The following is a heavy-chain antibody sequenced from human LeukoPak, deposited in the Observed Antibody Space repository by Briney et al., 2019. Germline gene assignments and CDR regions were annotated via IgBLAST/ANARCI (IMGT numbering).Heavy chain of an antibody. CDR3: ARSRIGSQFDF. CDR2: INPNSGGT. J-gene: IGHJ4*02. CDR1: GYIFTGYY. D-gene: IGHD1-26*01. V-gene: IGHV1-2*02. Sequence: ASVKVSCKASGYIFTGYYMHWVRQAPGQGLEWMGWINPNSGGTNFAQKFQGRVTMTRDTSISTAYMDLSRLRSDDTAVDYCARSRIGSQFDFWGQGTLVIVSS.